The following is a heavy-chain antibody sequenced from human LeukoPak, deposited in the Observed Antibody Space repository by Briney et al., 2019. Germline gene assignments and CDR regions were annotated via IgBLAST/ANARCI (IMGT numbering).Heavy chain of an antibody. J-gene: IGHJ4*02. CDR1: GGTFSSYA. CDR2: IIPILGIA. V-gene: IGHV1-69*04. CDR3: ARGSPLRNYFDY. Sequence: GSSVKVSCKASGGTFSSYAISWVRQAPGQGLEWMGRIIPILGIANYAQKFQGRVTITADKSTSTAYMELSSLRSEDTAVYYCARGSPLRNYFDYWGQGTLVTVSS. D-gene: IGHD5/OR15-5a*01.